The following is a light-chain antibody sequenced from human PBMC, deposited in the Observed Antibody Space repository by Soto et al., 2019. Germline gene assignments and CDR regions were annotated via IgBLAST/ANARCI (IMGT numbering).Light chain of an antibody. CDR1: QSVSSSY. Sequence: EIVLTQSPGTLSLSPGERATLSCRASQSVSSSYLAWYQQKPGQAPRLLIYATSSRATGVPDRFSGSGSGTDFTLSISSLEPEDFAVYYCQQRSNFGGGTKVDIK. CDR3: QQRSN. CDR2: ATS. V-gene: IGKV3D-20*02. J-gene: IGKJ4*01.